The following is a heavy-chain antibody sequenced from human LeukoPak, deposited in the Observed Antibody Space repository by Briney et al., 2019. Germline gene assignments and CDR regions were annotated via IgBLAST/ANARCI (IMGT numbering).Heavy chain of an antibody. CDR3: GKELMGFGELPPLGY. CDR1: GFTFSSYA. J-gene: IGHJ4*02. V-gene: IGHV3-23*01. Sequence: PGGSLRLSCAASGFTFSSYAMSWVRQAPGKGLEWVSAISGSGGITYYADSVNGRFTISRDNSKNTLYLQMNSLRAEDTAVYYCGKELMGFGELPPLGYWGQGTLVTVSS. D-gene: IGHD3-10*01. CDR2: ISGSGGIT.